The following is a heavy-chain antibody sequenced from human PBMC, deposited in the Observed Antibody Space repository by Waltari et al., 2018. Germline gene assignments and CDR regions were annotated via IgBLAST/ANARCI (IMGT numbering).Heavy chain of an antibody. D-gene: IGHD2-21*01. J-gene: IGHJ5*02. CDR1: GYTFTSYG. V-gene: IGHV1-18*01. Sequence: QVQLVQSGAEMKKPGASVKVSCKASGYTFTSYGISWVRQAPGQGLEWMGWISAYNGNTNYAQKLQVRVTMTTETSTSTAYMELRSLRSDDTAVYYCARDQSHPTYCGGDCYGGWFDPWGQGTLVTVSS. CDR3: ARDQSHPTYCGGDCYGGWFDP. CDR2: ISAYNGNT.